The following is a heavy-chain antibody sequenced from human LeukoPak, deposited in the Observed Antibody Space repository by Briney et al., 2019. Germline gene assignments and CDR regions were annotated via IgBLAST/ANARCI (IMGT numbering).Heavy chain of an antibody. CDR1: GFTFNYYN. V-gene: IGHV3-21*01. Sequence: GGSLRLSCAASGFTFNYYNMNWVRQAPGKALEWVSSITSSGAYIFYADSVRGRFTISRDNAKDSLYLQMNSLGPEDTAVYYCARDRVYYMDVWGKGTTVTVSS. CDR3: ARDRVYYMDV. CDR2: ITSSGAYI. J-gene: IGHJ6*03.